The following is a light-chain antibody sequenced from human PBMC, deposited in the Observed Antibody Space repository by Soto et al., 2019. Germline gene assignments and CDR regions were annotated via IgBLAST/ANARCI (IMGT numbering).Light chain of an antibody. CDR3: QQYDSYSYS. V-gene: IGKV1-5*01. Sequence: DIQMTQSPSTLSASVGDRVTITCRASQSISSWLAWYQQKPGKAPTLLIYDASSLESGVPSRFSGSGSGTDFTLTISSLQPDDFATYYGQQYDSYSYSFGQGTKLEIK. J-gene: IGKJ2*01. CDR1: QSISSW. CDR2: DAS.